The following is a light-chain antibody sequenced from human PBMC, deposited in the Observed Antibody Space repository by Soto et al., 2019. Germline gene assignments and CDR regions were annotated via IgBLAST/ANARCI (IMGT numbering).Light chain of an antibody. Sequence: QSVLTQPPSASGTPGQRGTIACSGSSSNIGSKTVNWYQKLPGTAPKLLIYSTNQRPSGVPDRFSGSKSGTSASLAISGLQSEDEADDYCAGWDDSLGASYVFVPGTQLTVL. CDR3: AGWDDSLGASYV. V-gene: IGLV1-44*01. CDR2: STN. J-gene: IGLJ1*01. CDR1: SSNIGSKT.